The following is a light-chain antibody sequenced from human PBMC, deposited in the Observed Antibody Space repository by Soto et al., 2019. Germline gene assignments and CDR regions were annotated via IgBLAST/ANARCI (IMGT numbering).Light chain of an antibody. CDR2: GVT. CDR3: SSYSTSFFYV. V-gene: IGLV2-14*03. Sequence: QSVLTQPASVSGSPGQSITISCTGTSSDIGFYNYVSWYQQYPGKAPNLLIYGVTNRPSGVSYRFSGSKSGSTASLTISGLRDEDEPDYYCSSYSTSFFYVFGTGTKVTVL. CDR1: SSDIGFYNY. J-gene: IGLJ1*01.